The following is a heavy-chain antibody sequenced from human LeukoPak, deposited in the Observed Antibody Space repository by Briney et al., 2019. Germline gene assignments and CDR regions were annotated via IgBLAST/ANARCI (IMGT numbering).Heavy chain of an antibody. CDR1: GGTFSSYA. CDR2: ISAYNGNT. D-gene: IGHD4-17*01. J-gene: IGHJ3*02. Sequence: ASVKLSCKASGGTFSSYAIHWVRQAPGQGLEWMGWISAYNGNTNYAQKFQDRVTMTRDTSTTTIYMELSSLRSEDTAVYYCARAFTVMGAFDTWGQGTMVIVSS. CDR3: ARAFTVMGAFDT. V-gene: IGHV1-18*01.